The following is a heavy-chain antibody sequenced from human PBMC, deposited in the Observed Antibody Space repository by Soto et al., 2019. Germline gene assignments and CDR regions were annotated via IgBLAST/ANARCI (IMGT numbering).Heavy chain of an antibody. CDR2: AYSTGST. D-gene: IGHD6-19*01. CDR3: ARESYSGGVWSFDL. V-gene: IGHV4-4*07. J-gene: IGHJ2*01. Sequence: KTSETLSLTCTVSGGSITNHYWSWIRQPAGKELEWIGRAYSTGSTNYKPSLRSRVTVSPDTSKMQFSLQLTSVTAADTALYYCARESYSGGVWSFDLWGRGTLVTVSS. CDR1: GGSITNHY.